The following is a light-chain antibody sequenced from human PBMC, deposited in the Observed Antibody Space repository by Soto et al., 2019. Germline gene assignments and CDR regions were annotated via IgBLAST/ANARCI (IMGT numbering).Light chain of an antibody. Sequence: QSVLTQPRSVSGSPGQSVTISCTGTSSDVGGYNYVSWYQHHPGKAPKLMIYDVTKRPSGVRDRFSASKSGNTASLTISGLQAEDEADYYCCSYAGSYTYVFGTGTNVTVL. CDR3: CSYAGSYTYV. CDR1: SSDVGGYNY. CDR2: DVT. J-gene: IGLJ1*01. V-gene: IGLV2-11*01.